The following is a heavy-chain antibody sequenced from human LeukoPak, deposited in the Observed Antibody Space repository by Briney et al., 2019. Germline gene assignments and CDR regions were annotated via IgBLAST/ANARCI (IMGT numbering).Heavy chain of an antibody. CDR1: GGTFNSYA. V-gene: IGHV1-69*04. Sequence: ASVKVSCKASGGTFNSYAISWVRQAPGQGLEWMGRIIPILGIANYAQKFQGRVTITADKSTSTAYMELSSLRSEDTAVYYCASWGYGDYERGFDYWGQGTLVTVSS. D-gene: IGHD4-17*01. J-gene: IGHJ4*02. CDR2: IIPILGIA. CDR3: ASWGYGDYERGFDY.